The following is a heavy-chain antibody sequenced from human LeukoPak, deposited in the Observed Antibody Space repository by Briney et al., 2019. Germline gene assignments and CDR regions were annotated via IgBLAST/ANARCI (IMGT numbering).Heavy chain of an antibody. Sequence: RRASVKVSCKASGYTFTSYGISWVRQAPGQGLEWMGWISAYNGNTNYAQKLQGRVTMTTDTSTSTAYMEVSRLRSDDTAVYYCARGGKYGCSGGSCYADSWGQGTLVTVSS. D-gene: IGHD2-15*01. CDR1: GYTFTSYG. V-gene: IGHV1-18*01. J-gene: IGHJ5*01. CDR3: ARGGKYGCSGGSCYADS. CDR2: ISAYNGNT.